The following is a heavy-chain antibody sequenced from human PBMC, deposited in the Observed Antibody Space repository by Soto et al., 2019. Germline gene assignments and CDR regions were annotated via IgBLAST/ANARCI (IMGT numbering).Heavy chain of an antibody. V-gene: IGHV3-23*01. CDR2: VSASGGST. D-gene: IGHD2-15*01. J-gene: IGHJ6*02. Sequence: EVQLLASGSGFVQPGESLRLSCAASGFTFTTYAMFWVRQAPGKGLEWVSGVSASGGSTYAADSVKGRFTISRDNSKNTVHMEMNSLRADDTAVYYCAKTMGACSGGTCYGAYSMDVWGQGITVTVSS. CDR1: GFTFTTYA. CDR3: AKTMGACSGGTCYGAYSMDV.